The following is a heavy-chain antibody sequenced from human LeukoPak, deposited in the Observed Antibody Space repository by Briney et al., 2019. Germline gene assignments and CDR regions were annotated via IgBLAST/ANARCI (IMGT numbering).Heavy chain of an antibody. J-gene: IGHJ4*02. D-gene: IGHD1-1*01. Sequence: PGGSLRLSCAASGFPFSNYWMSWVRQAPGKGLEWVANINQDGSQKYYVDSVKGRFTISRDNAKNSLYLQMNSLRAEDMALYYCARNERWGQGTLVTVSS. V-gene: IGHV3-7*05. CDR2: INQDGSQK. CDR1: GFPFSNYW. CDR3: ARNER.